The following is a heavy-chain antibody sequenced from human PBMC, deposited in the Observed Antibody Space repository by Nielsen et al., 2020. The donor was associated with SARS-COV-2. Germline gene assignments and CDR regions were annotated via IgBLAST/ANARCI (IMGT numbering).Heavy chain of an antibody. Sequence: SVKVSCKASGYTFTSYGISWVRQAPGQGLEWMGGIIPIFGTANYAQKFQGRVTITADESTSTAYMELSSLRSEDTAVYYCARGYGDYVLRTVPFDYWGQGTLVTVSS. CDR2: IIPIFGTA. CDR3: ARGYGDYVLRTVPFDY. D-gene: IGHD4-17*01. V-gene: IGHV1-69*13. CDR1: GYTFTSYG. J-gene: IGHJ4*02.